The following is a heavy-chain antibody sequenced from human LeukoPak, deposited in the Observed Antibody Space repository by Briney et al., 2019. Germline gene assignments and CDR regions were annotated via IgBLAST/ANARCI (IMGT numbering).Heavy chain of an antibody. D-gene: IGHD2-2*02. CDR1: GSTFS. V-gene: IGHV3-48*03. CDR3: ARDLVSGAYTFDI. CDR2: ISSSCATI. Sequence: GGSLTLSCAASGSTFSSFTTYDFNWVRQAPGKGLEWVSYISSSCATIYYADSVKSRFTVCRDNTKNSLYLQMNSLRAEDTAIYYCARDLVSGAYTFDIWGHGTMVTVSS. J-gene: IGHJ3*02.